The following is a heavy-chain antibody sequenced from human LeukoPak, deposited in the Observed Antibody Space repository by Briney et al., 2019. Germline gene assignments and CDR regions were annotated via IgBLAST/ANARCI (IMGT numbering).Heavy chain of an antibody. Sequence: PSETLSLTCAVYGGSFSGYYWSWIRQPPGKGLEWIGEINHSGSTNYNPSLKSRVTISVDTSKNQLSLKLSSVTAADTAVYYCARGPLRSEVQLWLKGPFDYWGQGTLVTVSS. CDR2: INHSGST. CDR3: ARGPLRSEVQLWLKGPFDY. CDR1: GGSFSGYY. D-gene: IGHD5-18*01. V-gene: IGHV4-34*01. J-gene: IGHJ4*02.